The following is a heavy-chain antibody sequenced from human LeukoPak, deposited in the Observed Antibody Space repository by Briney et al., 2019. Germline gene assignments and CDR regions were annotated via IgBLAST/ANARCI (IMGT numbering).Heavy chain of an antibody. CDR3: ARDAANYYDSSGYYHYGGAY. J-gene: IGHJ4*02. CDR2: INPSGGST. Sequence: ASVKVSCKASGYTFTSYYMHWVRQAPGQGLEGMGIINPSGGSTSYAQKFQGRVTMTRDTSTSTVYMELSSLRSEDTAVYYCARDAANYYDSSGYYHYGGAYWGQGTLVTVSS. V-gene: IGHV1-46*01. CDR1: GYTFTSYY. D-gene: IGHD3-22*01.